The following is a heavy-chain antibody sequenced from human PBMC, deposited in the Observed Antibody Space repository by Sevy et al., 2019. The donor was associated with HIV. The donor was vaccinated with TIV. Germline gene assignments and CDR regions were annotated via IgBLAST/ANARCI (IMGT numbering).Heavy chain of an antibody. J-gene: IGHJ4*02. CDR1: GFTFSSYS. CDR3: ARYIAVAGTSGIDY. V-gene: IGHV3-21*01. D-gene: IGHD6-19*01. CDR2: ISSSSSYI. Sequence: GGSLRLSCAASGFTFSSYSMNWVRQAPGKGLEWVSSISSSSSYIYYAYSVKGRFTISRDNAKNPRYLQMNSLRAEDTAVYYCARYIAVAGTSGIDYWGQGTLVTVSS.